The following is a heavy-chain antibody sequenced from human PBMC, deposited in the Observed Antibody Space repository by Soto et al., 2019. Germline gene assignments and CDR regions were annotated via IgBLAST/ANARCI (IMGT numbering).Heavy chain of an antibody. J-gene: IGHJ4*02. CDR2: IYYSGST. CDR1: GGSISSYY. Sequence: SETLSLTCTVSGGSISSYYWSWIRQPPGKGLEWIGYIYYSGSTNYNPSLKSRVTISVDTSKNQFSLKLSSVTAADTAAYYCARDYGDSEFDYWGQGTLVTVSS. CDR3: ARDYGDSEFDY. D-gene: IGHD4-17*01. V-gene: IGHV4-59*01.